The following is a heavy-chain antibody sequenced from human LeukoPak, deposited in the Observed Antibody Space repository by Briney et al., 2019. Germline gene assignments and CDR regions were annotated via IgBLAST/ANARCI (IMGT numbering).Heavy chain of an antibody. Sequence: GGSLRLSCAASGFTFSSYAMSWVRQAPGRGLEWVSTISESGSGAYYADSVKGRFTISRDNSQNTLYLQMNSLRAEDTGLYYCAKWLRVATTFFDYWGQGTLVTVSS. J-gene: IGHJ4*02. CDR1: GFTFSSYA. CDR3: AKWLRVATTFFDY. CDR2: ISESGSGA. D-gene: IGHD5-24*01. V-gene: IGHV3-23*01.